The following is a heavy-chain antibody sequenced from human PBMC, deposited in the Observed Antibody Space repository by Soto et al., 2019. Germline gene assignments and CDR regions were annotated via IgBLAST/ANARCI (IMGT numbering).Heavy chain of an antibody. Sequence: EVQLVESGGGLVQPGGSLRLSCAASGFTFSSSVMHWVRQGPGKGLEYVSAISSDGGATYYTNSVKGRFIISRDNSKNILYLQMGSLRAEDMAVYYCASRGSSSWYYDHWGQGALVTVSS. V-gene: IGHV3-64*01. CDR1: GFTFSSSV. CDR3: ASRGSSSWYYDH. D-gene: IGHD6-13*01. CDR2: ISSDGGAT. J-gene: IGHJ4*02.